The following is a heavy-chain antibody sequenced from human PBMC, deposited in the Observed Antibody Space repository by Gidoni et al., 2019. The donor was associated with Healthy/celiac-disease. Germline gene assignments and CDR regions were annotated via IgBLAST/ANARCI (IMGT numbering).Heavy chain of an antibody. CDR2: ICSSGSTI. J-gene: IGHJ6*02. D-gene: IGHD2-15*01. CDR3: AREGVEYCSGGSCYYYYGMDV. Sequence: EVQLVESGGGLEQPGGSLSLSCAASGFTVMSYDINGVRQAPGKGLEWVSYICSSGSTIYYADSVKGRLPISRDNAKHSLYLQMNSLRAEDTAVYYCAREGVEYCSGGSCYYYYGMDVWGQGTTVTVSS. V-gene: IGHV3-48*03. CDR1: GFTVMSYD.